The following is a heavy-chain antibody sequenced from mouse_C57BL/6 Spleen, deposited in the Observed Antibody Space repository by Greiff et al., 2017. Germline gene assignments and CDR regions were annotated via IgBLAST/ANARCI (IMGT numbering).Heavy chain of an antibody. J-gene: IGHJ4*01. CDR2: IWWADDK. Sequence: QVTLKESGPGILQPSQTLRLTCSFSGFSLSTFGMGVGWIRQPSGKGLEWLAHIWWADDKYYNPALKSRLTISKYTSKNQVVLKIANVYTSDTATYHCARISSCYDYAMDYWGQGTSVTVSS. V-gene: IGHV8-8*01. D-gene: IGHD3-2*02. CDR1: GFSLSTFGMG. CDR3: ARISSCYDYAMDY.